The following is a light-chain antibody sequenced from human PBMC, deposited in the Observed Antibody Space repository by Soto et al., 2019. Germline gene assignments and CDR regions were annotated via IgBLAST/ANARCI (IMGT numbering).Light chain of an antibody. CDR1: SSNIGSNS. V-gene: IGLV1-44*01. CDR3: AAWDDYLKGV. J-gene: IGLJ2*01. Sequence: QSVLTQPPSASGTPGQRVTISCSGSSSNIGSNSVNWYQQLPGTAPKLLIYSNNQRPSGVPDRFSGSKSGTSASLAISGLQSEDEADYYCAAWDDYLKGVFGGGTQLTVL. CDR2: SNN.